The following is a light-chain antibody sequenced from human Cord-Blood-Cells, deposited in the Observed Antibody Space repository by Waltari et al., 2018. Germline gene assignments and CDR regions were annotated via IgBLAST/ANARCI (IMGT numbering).Light chain of an antibody. CDR1: QSVSSSY. V-gene: IGKV3-20*01. J-gene: IGKJ1*01. Sequence: DIVLTQSPRTLTLSPGERATLSCRASQSVSSSYLAWYQQKPGQAPRLLIYGASSRATCIPDRFSGSGSGTDFTLTISRLELEDFAVYYCQQYRTFGQGTKVEIK. CDR3: QQYRT. CDR2: GAS.